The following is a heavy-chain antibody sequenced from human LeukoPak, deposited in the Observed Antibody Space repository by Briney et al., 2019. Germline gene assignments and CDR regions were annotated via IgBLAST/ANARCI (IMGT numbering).Heavy chain of an antibody. D-gene: IGHD5-18*01. J-gene: IGHJ4*02. Sequence: ASVKVSCKASGGTFSSYAISWVRQAPGQGLEWMGRIIPILGIANYAQKFQGRVTITADKSTSTAYMELSSLRSEDTAVYYCARGGYSYGRVFDYWGQGTLVTASS. CDR3: ARGGYSYGRVFDY. V-gene: IGHV1-69*04. CDR1: GGTFSSYA. CDR2: IIPILGIA.